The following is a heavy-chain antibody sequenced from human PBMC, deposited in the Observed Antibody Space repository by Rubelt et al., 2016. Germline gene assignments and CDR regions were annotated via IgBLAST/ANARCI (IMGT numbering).Heavy chain of an antibody. D-gene: IGHD3-3*01. CDR3: ARAKLRFLEWTYNWFDP. J-gene: IGHJ5*02. CDR2: ISSSGDRT. V-gene: IGHV3-23*01. Sequence: NRGEWVSAISSSGDRTYYVDSVKGRFTISRDSSKNTLYLQMNSLRADDTAVYYCARAKLRFLEWTYNWFDPWGQGTLVTVSS.